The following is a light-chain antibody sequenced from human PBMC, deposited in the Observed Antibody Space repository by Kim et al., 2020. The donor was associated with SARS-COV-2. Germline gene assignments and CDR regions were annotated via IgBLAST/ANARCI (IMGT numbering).Light chain of an antibody. J-gene: IGLJ1*01. CDR2: RNN. V-gene: IGLV1-47*01. Sequence: GQRVTISCSGSRSSIGSNYGYWYQQLPGTAPKLLIYRNNQRPSGVPDRFSGSKSGTSASLAISGLRSEDEADYYCAAWDDSLSGRVFGTGTKVTVL. CDR3: AAWDDSLSGRV. CDR1: RSSIGSNY.